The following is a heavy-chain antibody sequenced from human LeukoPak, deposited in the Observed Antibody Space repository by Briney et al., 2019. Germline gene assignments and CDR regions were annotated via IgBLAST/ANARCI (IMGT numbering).Heavy chain of an antibody. V-gene: IGHV3-30*18. Sequence: PGRSLRLSCAASGFTFSSYGMHWVRQAPGKGLEWVAVISYDGSNKYYADSVKGRFTISRDNSKNTLYLQMNSLRAEDTAVYYCAKSVLKRFFDYWGQGTLVTVSS. J-gene: IGHJ4*02. CDR3: AKSVLKRFFDY. CDR1: GFTFSSYG. CDR2: ISYDGSNK.